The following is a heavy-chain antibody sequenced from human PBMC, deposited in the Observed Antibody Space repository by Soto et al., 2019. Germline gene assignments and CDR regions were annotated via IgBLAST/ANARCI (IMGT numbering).Heavy chain of an antibody. D-gene: IGHD5-12*01. CDR3: TRPPSRRDGYNYRGY. CDR1: GFTFSGSA. Sequence: GSLRLSCAASGFTFSGSAMHWVRQASGKGLEWVGRIRSRANSYATAYAASVKGRFTISRDDSKNTAYLQMNSLKTEDTAVYYCTRPPSRRDGYNYRGYWGQGTLVTVSS. V-gene: IGHV3-73*01. CDR2: IRSRANSYAT. J-gene: IGHJ4*02.